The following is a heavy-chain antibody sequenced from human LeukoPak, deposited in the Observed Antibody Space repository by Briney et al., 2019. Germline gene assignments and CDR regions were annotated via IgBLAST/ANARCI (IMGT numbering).Heavy chain of an antibody. J-gene: IGHJ5*02. CDR3: ARLVEFSGSYPTELNWFDP. Sequence: PSETLSLTCTVSGGSISSSSYYWGWIRQPPGKGLEWIGSIYYSGSTYYNPSLKSRVTISVDTSKNQFSLKLSSVTAADTAVYYCARLVEFSGSYPTELNWFDPWGQGTLVTVSS. V-gene: IGHV4-39*07. CDR1: GGSISSSSYY. D-gene: IGHD3-10*01. CDR2: IYYSGST.